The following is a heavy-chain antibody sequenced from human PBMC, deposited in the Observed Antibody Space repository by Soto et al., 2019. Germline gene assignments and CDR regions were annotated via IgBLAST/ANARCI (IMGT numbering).Heavy chain of an antibody. D-gene: IGHD1-1*01. CDR3: ARANTYNRLDY. Sequence: QVQLVQSGAEVKKNGASLRLSCKASGYTFTTYYIHWVRQAPGQGLVWMGIINPGGGSTTYAQKLQGRVTLTTDTSTSTVYMELNSVRSEDTAVYYCARANTYNRLDYWGQGTLVTVSS. J-gene: IGHJ4*02. CDR2: INPGGGST. V-gene: IGHV1-46*04. CDR1: GYTFTTYY.